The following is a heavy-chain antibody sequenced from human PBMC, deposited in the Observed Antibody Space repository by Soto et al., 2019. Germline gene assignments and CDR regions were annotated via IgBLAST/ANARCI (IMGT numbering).Heavy chain of an antibody. CDR1: GGSVSSGSYY. CDR2: IYYSGST. CDR3: ASGGYYSYYAMDV. V-gene: IGHV4-61*01. Sequence: SETLSLTCTVSGGSVSSGSYYWSWIRQPPGKGLEWIGYIYYSGSTNYNPSLKSRVTISVDTSKNQFSLKLSSVTAADTAVYYCASGGYYSYYAMDVCGQAPTVTV. J-gene: IGHJ6*02.